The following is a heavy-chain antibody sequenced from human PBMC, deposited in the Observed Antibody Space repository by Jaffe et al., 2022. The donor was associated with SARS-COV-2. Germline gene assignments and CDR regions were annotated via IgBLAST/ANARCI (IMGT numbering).Heavy chain of an antibody. CDR3: ARGYDFWSGSPYYYYGMDV. D-gene: IGHD3-3*01. Sequence: QVQLVESGGGVVQPGRSLRLSCAASGFTFSSYGMHWVRQAPGKGLEWVAVIWYDGSNKYYADSVKGRFTISRDNSKNTLYLQMNSLRAEDTAVYYCARGYDFWSGSPYYYYGMDVWGQGTTVTVSS. CDR2: IWYDGSNK. CDR1: GFTFSSYG. V-gene: IGHV3-33*01. J-gene: IGHJ6*02.